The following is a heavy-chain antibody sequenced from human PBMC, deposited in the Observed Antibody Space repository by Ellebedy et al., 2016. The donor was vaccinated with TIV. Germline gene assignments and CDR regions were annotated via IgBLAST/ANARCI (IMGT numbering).Heavy chain of an antibody. V-gene: IGHV4-59*01. J-gene: IGHJ3*02. D-gene: IGHD4-17*01. Sequence: SETLSLTXTVSGGSISSYYWSWIRQPPGKGLEWIGYIYYSGSTNYNPSLKSRVTISVDTSKNQFSLKLSSVTAADTAVYYCARGGCYGDYESAFDIWGQGTMVTVSS. CDR1: GGSISSYY. CDR3: ARGGCYGDYESAFDI. CDR2: IYYSGST.